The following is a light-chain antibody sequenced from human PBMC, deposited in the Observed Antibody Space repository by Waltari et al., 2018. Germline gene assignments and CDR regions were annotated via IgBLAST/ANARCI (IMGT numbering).Light chain of an antibody. CDR3: QQSHSAPRT. Sequence: EIVLTQSPATLSLSPGERATLSCRASQSVSTYLAWYQHKPGQAPRLLIYDASNRATGIPARFSGSGSGTDFTLTISSLEPDDFAVYYCQQSHSAPRTFGQGTKVEIK. J-gene: IGKJ1*01. CDR2: DAS. V-gene: IGKV3-11*01. CDR1: QSVSTY.